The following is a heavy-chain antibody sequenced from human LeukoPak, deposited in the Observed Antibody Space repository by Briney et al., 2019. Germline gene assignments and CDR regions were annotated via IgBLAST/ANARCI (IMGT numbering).Heavy chain of an antibody. J-gene: IGHJ6*02. D-gene: IGHD3-10*01. CDR1: GFTFSSYA. CDR2: ISYDGSNK. V-gene: IGHV3-30-3*01. CDR3: ARDGSSPMSNYYYAMDV. Sequence: GGSLRLSCAASGFTFSSYAMHWVRQAPGKGLEWVAVISYDGSNKYYADSVKGRFTISRDNSKNTLYLQMNSLRAEDTAVYYCARDGSSPMSNYYYAMDVWGQGATVTVSS.